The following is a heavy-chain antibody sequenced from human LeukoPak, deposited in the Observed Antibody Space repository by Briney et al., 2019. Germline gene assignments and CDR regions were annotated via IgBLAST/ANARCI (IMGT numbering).Heavy chain of an antibody. D-gene: IGHD3-22*01. CDR2: ISSSSSYI. V-gene: IGHV3-21*01. Sequence: GGSLRLSCAASGFTFSSYSMNWVRQAPGKGLEWVSSISSSSSYIYYADSVKGRFTISRDNAKNSLYLQMNSLRAEDTAVYYCARASVTMIVVVTPLDYWGQGTLVTVSS. CDR3: ARASVTMIVVVTPLDY. J-gene: IGHJ4*02. CDR1: GFTFSSYS.